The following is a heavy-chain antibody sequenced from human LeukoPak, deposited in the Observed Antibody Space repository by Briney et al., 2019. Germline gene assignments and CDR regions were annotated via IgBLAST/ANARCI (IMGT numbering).Heavy chain of an antibody. CDR3: ARAQGTIVGAPFAFDI. J-gene: IGHJ3*02. CDR1: GGSVSSHY. Sequence: PSETLSLTCTVSGGSVSSHYWSWIRQPPEKGLEWIGYMYYSGSTNYNPSLKSRVTISVDTSKNQFSLKLSSVTAADTAVYYCARAQGTIVGAPFAFDIWGQGTMITVSS. D-gene: IGHD1-26*01. CDR2: MYYSGST. V-gene: IGHV4-59*02.